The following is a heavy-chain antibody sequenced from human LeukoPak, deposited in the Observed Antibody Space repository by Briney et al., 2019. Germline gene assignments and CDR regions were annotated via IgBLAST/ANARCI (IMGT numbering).Heavy chain of an antibody. D-gene: IGHD3-3*01. CDR3: ARQNDFRLDY. CDR1: GYPFSSYW. CDR2: IYPGEADT. V-gene: IGHV5-51*01. Sequence: GESXXISCKGSGYPFSSYWIGWGRQMPGKGLEGRGIIYPGEADTRYSPSWQGEVTISVDTSIGTAYLQWSSLKASDTAIYYCARQNDFRLDYWGQGTLVTVSS. J-gene: IGHJ4*02.